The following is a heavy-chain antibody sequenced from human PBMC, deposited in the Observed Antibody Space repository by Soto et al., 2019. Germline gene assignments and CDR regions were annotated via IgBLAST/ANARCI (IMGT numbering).Heavy chain of an antibody. Sequence: QVQLVQSGAEVKKPGSSVKVSCKASGGTFSSYAISWVRQAPGQGLEWMGGIIPISGTANYAQKFQGRVTITAAESTSTAYIEVSSLRSEETAVYYCARSQGSSTSLEIYYYYYYGMDVWGQGTTVTVSS. J-gene: IGHJ6*02. CDR3: ARSQGSSTSLEIYYYYYYGMDV. CDR2: IIPISGTA. CDR1: GGTFSSYA. D-gene: IGHD2-2*01. V-gene: IGHV1-69*01.